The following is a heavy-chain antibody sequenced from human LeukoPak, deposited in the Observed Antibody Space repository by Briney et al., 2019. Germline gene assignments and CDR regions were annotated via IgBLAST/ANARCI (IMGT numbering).Heavy chain of an antibody. CDR2: ISSSGSTI. Sequence: QPGGSLRLSCAASGFTFSSYEMNWVRQAPGKGLEGVSYISSSGSTIYYADSVKGRFTISRDNAKNSLYLQMNSLRAEDTAVYYCARFPGYSSGWYDYWGQGTLVTVSS. J-gene: IGHJ4*02. CDR3: ARFPGYSSGWYDY. D-gene: IGHD6-19*01. V-gene: IGHV3-48*03. CDR1: GFTFSSYE.